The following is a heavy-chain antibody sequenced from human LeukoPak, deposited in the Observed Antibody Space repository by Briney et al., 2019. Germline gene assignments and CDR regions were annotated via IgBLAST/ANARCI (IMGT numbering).Heavy chain of an antibody. D-gene: IGHD3-10*01. CDR1: GGYISSHY. CDR2: IYTSGST. V-gene: IGHV4-4*09. J-gene: IGHJ4*02. Sequence: PSETLSLTCNVSGGYISSHYWSWIRQPPGKGLEWIGYIYTSGSTNYNPSLKSRVTISVDTSKNQFSLKLSSVTAADTAVYYCARQGDYYGSGDHFDYWGQGTLVTVSS. CDR3: ARQGDYYGSGDHFDY.